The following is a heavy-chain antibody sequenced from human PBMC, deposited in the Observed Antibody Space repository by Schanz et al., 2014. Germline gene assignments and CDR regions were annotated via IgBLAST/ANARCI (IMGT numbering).Heavy chain of an antibody. CDR3: ARAGRGYAYPLDSYPMDV. CDR1: GGTLDTYK. CDR2: IIPFLAVS. Sequence: QDQLLQSGAAVKKPGSSVRVSCKASGGTLDTYKIAWVRQVPGQGLAWMGRIIPFLAVSNYAQDFQGRVTFTADRATSTVHMDLRSLRSEDTGLYYCARAGRGYAYPLDSYPMDVWGQGTTVIVSS. J-gene: IGHJ6*02. V-gene: IGHV1-69*02. D-gene: IGHD3-16*01.